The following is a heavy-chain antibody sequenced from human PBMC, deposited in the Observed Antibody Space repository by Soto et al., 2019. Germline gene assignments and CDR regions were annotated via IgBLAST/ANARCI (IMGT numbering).Heavy chain of an antibody. CDR1: GDTFAFYS. CDR2: INPILSMS. J-gene: IGHJ4*02. Sequence: QVQLVQSGAEVKRPGSSVKVSCKASGDTFAFYSINWVRQAPGLGLEWMGRINPILSMSNYAQRFQGRVTMTAENSTSTAYMVLNSLRSEDTAMYYCATSYGSGYRAFDYWGQGALVTVSS. D-gene: IGHD3-10*01. V-gene: IGHV1-69*02. CDR3: ATSYGSGYRAFDY.